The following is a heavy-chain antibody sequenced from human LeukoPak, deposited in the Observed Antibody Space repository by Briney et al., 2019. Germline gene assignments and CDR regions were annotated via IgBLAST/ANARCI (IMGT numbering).Heavy chain of an antibody. CDR3: AREIPMTMVTKRGSFDI. J-gene: IGHJ3*02. D-gene: IGHD4/OR15-4a*01. V-gene: IGHV1-8*03. CDR1: GYTFTSYD. CDR2: MNPNSGNT. Sequence: GASVKVSCKASGYTFTSYDINWVRQATGQGLEWMGWMNPNSGNTGYAQKFQGRVTITRNTSISTAYMELSSLRSEHTAVYYCAREIPMTMVTKRGSFDIWGQGTMVTVSS.